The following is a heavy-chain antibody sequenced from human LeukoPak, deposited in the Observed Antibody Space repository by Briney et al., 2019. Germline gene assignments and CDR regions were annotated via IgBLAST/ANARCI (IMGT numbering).Heavy chain of an antibody. D-gene: IGHD3-9*01. J-gene: IGHJ4*02. CDR1: GFTFDDYA. CDR2: ISWNSGSI. Sequence: GGSLRLSCAASGFTFDDYAMHWVRQAPGKGLEWVSGISWNSGSIGYADSVKGRFTISRDNAKNSLYLQMNSLRAEHTALYYCAKGGHYDILTGYYLFDYWGQGTLVTVSS. CDR3: AKGGHYDILTGYYLFDY. V-gene: IGHV3-9*01.